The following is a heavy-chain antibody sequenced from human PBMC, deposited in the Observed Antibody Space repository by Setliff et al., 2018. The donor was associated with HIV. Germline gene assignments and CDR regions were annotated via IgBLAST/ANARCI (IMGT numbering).Heavy chain of an antibody. CDR1: AYSSTTSW. Sequence: PGESLKISCKVSAYSSTTSWITWVRQMPGKGLEWMGRIAPRDSYTDYSPSFEGHVTISFDKPVSTAYLQWSSLKASGTAMYYCARLEVAGAYSYYYMDVWGKGTTVTVSS. J-gene: IGHJ6*03. CDR3: ARLEVAGAYSYYYMDV. V-gene: IGHV5-10-1*01. CDR2: IAPRDSYT. D-gene: IGHD6-19*01.